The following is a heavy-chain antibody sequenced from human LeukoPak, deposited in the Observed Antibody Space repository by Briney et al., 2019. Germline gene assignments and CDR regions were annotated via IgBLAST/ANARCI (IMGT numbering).Heavy chain of an antibody. CDR2: IIPILGIA. J-gene: IGHJ5*02. CDR3: ARDRPPQNNWFDP. V-gene: IGHV1-69*04. Sequence: SVKVSCKASGGAFSSYAISWVRQAPGQGLEWMGRIIPILGIANYAQKFQGRVTITADKSTSTACMELSSLRSEDTAVYYCARDRPPQNNWFDPWGQGTLVTVSS. CDR1: GGAFSSYA.